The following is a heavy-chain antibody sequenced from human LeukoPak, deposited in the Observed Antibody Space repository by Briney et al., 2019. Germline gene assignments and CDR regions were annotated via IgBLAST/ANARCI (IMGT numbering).Heavy chain of an antibody. CDR3: ATYYYDSSGSDY. V-gene: IGHV3-53*01. CDR1: GFTASSNY. D-gene: IGHD3-22*01. J-gene: IGHJ4*02. Sequence: PGGSLRLSCAASGFTASSNYMSWVRQAPGKGLEWVSVIYSGGSIYYADSVKGRFTISRDNSKNTLYLQMNSLRAEDTAVYYCATYYYDSSGSDYWGQGTLVTVSS. CDR2: IYSGGSI.